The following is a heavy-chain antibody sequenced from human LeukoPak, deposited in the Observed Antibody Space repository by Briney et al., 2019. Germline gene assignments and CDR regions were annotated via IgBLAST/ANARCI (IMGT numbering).Heavy chain of an antibody. CDR2: IYYSGST. D-gene: IGHD4-17*01. V-gene: IGHV4-59*01. Sequence: SETLSLTCTVSGGSISSYYWSWIRQPPGKGLEWIGYIYYSGSTNYNPSLTNRVTISVETSKNQFSLKLSSVHAVDTAVDYCARVTTGEYYFDYGGQGTLVTVSS. CDR3: ARVTTGEYYFDY. J-gene: IGHJ4*02. CDR1: GGSISSYY.